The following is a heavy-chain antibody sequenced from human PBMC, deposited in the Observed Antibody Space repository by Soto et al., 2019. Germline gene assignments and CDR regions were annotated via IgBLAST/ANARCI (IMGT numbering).Heavy chain of an antibody. V-gene: IGHV1-18*01. D-gene: IGHD6-19*01. CDR2: ISAYNGNT. Sequence: QVQLVQSGAEVKKPGASVKVSCKASGYSFTSYGISWVRQAPGQGLEWMGWISAYNGNTKYAQKLQGRVTMTTDTSTSTSYMEVRSLRSDDTAVYYGARDLAVALIDYWGHVTLVTVSS. CDR1: GYSFTSYG. CDR3: ARDLAVALIDY. J-gene: IGHJ4*01.